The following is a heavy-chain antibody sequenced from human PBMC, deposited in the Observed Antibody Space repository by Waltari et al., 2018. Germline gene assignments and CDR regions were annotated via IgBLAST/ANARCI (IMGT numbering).Heavy chain of an antibody. J-gene: IGHJ4*02. V-gene: IGHV1-69*08. D-gene: IGHD4-17*01. CDR2: IIPILGIA. Sequence: QVQLVQSGAAVKKPGSSVKVSCKASGGTFSSYTISWVRQGPGQGLEWMGRIIPILGIANYAQKFQGRVTITADKSTSTAYMELSSLRSEDTAVYYCAREFSTVTTRRGYFDYWGQGTLVTVSS. CDR3: AREFSTVTTRRGYFDY. CDR1: GGTFSSYT.